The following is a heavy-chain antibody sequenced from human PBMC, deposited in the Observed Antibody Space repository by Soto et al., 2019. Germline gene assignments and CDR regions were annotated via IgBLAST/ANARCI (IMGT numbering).Heavy chain of an antibody. Sequence: GSLRLSCAASGFTVSSNYMSWVRQAPGKGLEWVSVIYSGGSTYYADSVKGRFTISRDNSKNTLYLQMNSLRAEDAAVYYCARSGYSYGPFDYWGQGTLVTVSS. V-gene: IGHV3-53*01. J-gene: IGHJ4*02. D-gene: IGHD5-18*01. CDR3: ARSGYSYGPFDY. CDR1: GFTVSSNY. CDR2: IYSGGST.